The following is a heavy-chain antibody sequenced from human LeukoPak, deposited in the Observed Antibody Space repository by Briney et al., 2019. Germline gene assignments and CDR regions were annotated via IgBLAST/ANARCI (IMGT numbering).Heavy chain of an antibody. Sequence: GGSLRLSCAASGFTFSSFAMSWVRQAPGKGLEWVSFISGSGGSTHYADSVKGRFTISRDNSKNTLYLQMNSLRAEDTAVYYCARDVYGSGSYYIDYWGQGTLVTVSS. V-gene: IGHV3-23*01. CDR1: GFTFSSFA. J-gene: IGHJ4*02. D-gene: IGHD3-10*01. CDR2: ISGSGGST. CDR3: ARDVYGSGSYYIDY.